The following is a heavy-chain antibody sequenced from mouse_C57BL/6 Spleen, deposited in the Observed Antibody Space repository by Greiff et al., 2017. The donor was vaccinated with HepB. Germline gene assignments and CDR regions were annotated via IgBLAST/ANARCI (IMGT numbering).Heavy chain of an antibody. D-gene: IGHD2-3*01. J-gene: IGHJ3*01. CDR2: ISYSGST. CDR3: ARDDGYYDWFAY. Sequence: EVKLMESGPGMVKPSQSLSLTCTVPGYSITSGYDWHWIRHFPGNKLEWMGYISYSGSTNYNPSLKSRISITHDTSKNHFFLKLNSVTTEDTATYYCARDDGYYDWFAYWGQGTLVTVSA. CDR1: GYSITSGYD. V-gene: IGHV3-1*01.